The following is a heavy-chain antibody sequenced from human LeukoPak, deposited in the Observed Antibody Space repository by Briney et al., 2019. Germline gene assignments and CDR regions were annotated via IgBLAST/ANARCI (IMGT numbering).Heavy chain of an antibody. Sequence: GGSLRLSCAASGFSLTSFSIHWVRQTPDKGLEWLAVISFDGTTKYYADSVKGRFTISRDNSKNTVFLQMNSLRFEDTALYFCARRWDSSGPIDYWGQGTLVSVSS. D-gene: IGHD3-22*01. CDR1: GFSLTSFS. V-gene: IGHV3-30*04. CDR3: ARRWDSSGPIDY. CDR2: ISFDGTTK. J-gene: IGHJ4*01.